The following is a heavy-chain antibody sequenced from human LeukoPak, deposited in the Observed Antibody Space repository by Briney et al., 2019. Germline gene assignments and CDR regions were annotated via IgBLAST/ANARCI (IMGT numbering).Heavy chain of an antibody. CDR3: ARDGKQLGYCSGGSCGAFDI. CDR1: GGSFSGYY. D-gene: IGHD2-15*01. CDR2: INHSGST. V-gene: IGHV4-34*01. Sequence: SETLSLTCAVYGGSFSGYYWSWIRQPPGKGLEWIGEINHSGSTNYNPSLKSRVTISVDTSKNQFSLKLSSVTAADTAVYYCARDGKQLGYCSGGSCGAFDIWGQGTMVTVSS. J-gene: IGHJ3*02.